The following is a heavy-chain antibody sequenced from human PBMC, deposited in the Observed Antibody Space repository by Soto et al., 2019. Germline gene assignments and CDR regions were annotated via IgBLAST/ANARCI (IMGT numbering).Heavy chain of an antibody. J-gene: IGHJ4*02. D-gene: IGHD2-21*01. V-gene: IGHV3-30*01. CDR1: VFTFSNNA. Sequence: VGSLRLSCVCSVFTFSNNAMHCVRQAPGKGLEWVAFISFDSSEIHCADSVKGRFTISRDNPRNTLFLHVNSPRADDTAVYYCAIARVEDSSLEHWGQGTLVIVSS. CDR2: ISFDSSEI. CDR3: AIARVEDSSLEH.